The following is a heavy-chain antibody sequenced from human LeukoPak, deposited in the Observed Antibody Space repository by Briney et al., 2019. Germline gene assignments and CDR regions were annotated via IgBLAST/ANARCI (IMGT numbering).Heavy chain of an antibody. Sequence: ASVKVSCKASGYTFTSYYMHWVRQAPGQGLEWMGTINPSGGSTSYAQKFQGRVTMTRDTSISTAYMELSRLRSDDTAVYYCASEAGKRNSGYWGQGTLVTVSS. V-gene: IGHV1-46*01. J-gene: IGHJ4*02. CDR3: ASEAGKRNSGY. CDR2: INPSGGST. CDR1: GYTFTSYY. D-gene: IGHD1-7*01.